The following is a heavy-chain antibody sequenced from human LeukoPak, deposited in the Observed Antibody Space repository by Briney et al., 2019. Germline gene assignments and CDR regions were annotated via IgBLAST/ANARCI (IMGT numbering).Heavy chain of an antibody. V-gene: IGHV3-15*01. CDR1: RFTFSNAW. J-gene: IGHJ4*02. Sequence: GGSLRLSCAASRFTFSNAWMSWVRQAPGKGLEWVGRIKSKTDGGTTDYAAPVKGRFTISRDDSKNTLYLQMNSLRAEDTAIYYCAKGSSGYIYGDYWGQGTLVTVSS. CDR3: AKGSSGYIYGDY. CDR2: IKSKTDGGTT. D-gene: IGHD5-18*01.